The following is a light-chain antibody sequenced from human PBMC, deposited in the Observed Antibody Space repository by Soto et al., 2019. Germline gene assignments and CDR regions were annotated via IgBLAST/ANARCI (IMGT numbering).Light chain of an antibody. CDR1: QAVSTY. CDR2: AAS. CDR3: QQLQTYPFT. V-gene: IGKV1-9*01. Sequence: DNHLTQSPSFLSASVGDRVTITCRVSQAVSTYLAWYQLKRGKAPRLLIYAASTLETGVPSRFSGGVSGTEFTLTISGLQTEDFAIYYCQQLQTYPFTFGPGTRVDIK. J-gene: IGKJ3*01.